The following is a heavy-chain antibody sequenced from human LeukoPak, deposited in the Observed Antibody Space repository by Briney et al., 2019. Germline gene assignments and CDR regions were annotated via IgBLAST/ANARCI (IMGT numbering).Heavy chain of an antibody. J-gene: IGHJ4*02. CDR2: IYSGGTT. D-gene: IGHD6-13*01. Sequence: GGSLRLSCAASGFAFRSNYMSWVRQAPGKGLEWVSVIYSGGTTNYADSVKGRFTISRDNSKNTLFLQMNSLRAEDTAVYYCARGGYSSSWYHFDYWGQGTLVTVSS. CDR3: ARGGYSSSWYHFDY. V-gene: IGHV3-53*01. CDR1: GFAFRSNY.